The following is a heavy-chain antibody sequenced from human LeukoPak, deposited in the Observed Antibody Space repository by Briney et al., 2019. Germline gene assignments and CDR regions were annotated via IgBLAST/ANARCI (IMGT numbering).Heavy chain of an antibody. CDR3: ARSLKYYYDSSGYFPGGGDY. D-gene: IGHD3-22*01. Sequence: ASVKVSCKASGYTFTGYYMHWVRQAPGQGLEWMGWINPNSGGTNYAQKFQGRVTMTRDTSISTAYMELSRLRSDDTAVYYCARSLKYYYDSSGYFPGGGDYWGQGTLVTVSS. CDR1: GYTFTGYY. J-gene: IGHJ4*02. V-gene: IGHV1-2*02. CDR2: INPNSGGT.